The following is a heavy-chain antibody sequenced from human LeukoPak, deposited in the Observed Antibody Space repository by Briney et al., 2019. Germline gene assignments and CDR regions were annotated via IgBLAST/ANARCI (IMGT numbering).Heavy chain of an antibody. Sequence: ASVTVSCKASGYTFTSYGISWVRQAPGQGLEWMGWISAYNGNTNYAQKLRGRVTMTTDTSTSTAYMELRSLRSDDTAVYYCARDGAAAGRFDYWGQGTLVTVSS. D-gene: IGHD6-13*01. V-gene: IGHV1-18*01. CDR2: ISAYNGNT. CDR3: ARDGAAAGRFDY. CDR1: GYTFTSYG. J-gene: IGHJ4*02.